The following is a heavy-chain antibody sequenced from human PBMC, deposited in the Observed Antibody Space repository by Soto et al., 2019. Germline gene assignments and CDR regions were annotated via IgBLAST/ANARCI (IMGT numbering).Heavy chain of an antibody. V-gene: IGHV3-30*18. CDR3: AKIPERGKWYFDV. J-gene: IGHJ2*01. CDR2: ISSGASEK. D-gene: IGHD1-26*01. Sequence: QVHLVGSGGGVVQPGRSLRLSCAASGFSFSSYGMHWVRQTPDKGLEWVAAISSGASEKYYSDSVRGRFTISRDNSKNTLYLEINSLSDEDTAIYYCAKIPERGKWYFDVWGRGTHVTVS. CDR1: GFSFSSYG.